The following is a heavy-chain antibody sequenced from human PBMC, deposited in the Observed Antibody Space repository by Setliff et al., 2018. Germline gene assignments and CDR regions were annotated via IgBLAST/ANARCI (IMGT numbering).Heavy chain of an antibody. CDR1: GDTFSSYA. V-gene: IGHV1-69*05. J-gene: IGHJ3*02. CDR2: IIPIFGTA. Sequence: SVKVSCKASGDTFSSYAINWVRQAPGQGLEWMGGIIPIFGTANYAQKFQGRLTITTVGSTSTAYMELSSLRSEDTAVYYCARDRFYNSWSGTSITAPHDAFDIWGQGTMVTVSS. CDR3: ARDRFYNSWSGTSITAPHDAFDI. D-gene: IGHD3-3*01.